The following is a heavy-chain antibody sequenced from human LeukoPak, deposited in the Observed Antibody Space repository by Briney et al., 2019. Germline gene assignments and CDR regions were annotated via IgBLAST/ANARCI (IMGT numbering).Heavy chain of an antibody. Sequence: GGSLRLSCAASGFTFSSYWMHWVRQAPGKGLVWVSRINSDGSSTSYADSVKGRFTISRDNAKSTLYLQMNSLRAEDTAVYYCARGAAGTLHFDYWGQGTLVTVSS. CDR2: INSDGSST. CDR3: ARGAAGTLHFDY. D-gene: IGHD6-13*01. V-gene: IGHV3-74*01. J-gene: IGHJ4*02. CDR1: GFTFSSYW.